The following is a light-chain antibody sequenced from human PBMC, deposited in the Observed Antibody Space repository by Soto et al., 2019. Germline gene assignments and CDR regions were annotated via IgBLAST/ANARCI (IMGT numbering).Light chain of an antibody. Sequence: DIQMTQSPSSLSASVGDSVTITCRASQSISTYLNWYQQKPGKVPKLLIYAASSLQSGVPSRFSGSGSGTDFTLTISSLQPEDFATYYCQQTHTTFTFGGGTKVDIK. V-gene: IGKV1-39*01. J-gene: IGKJ4*01. CDR1: QSISTY. CDR3: QQTHTTFT. CDR2: AAS.